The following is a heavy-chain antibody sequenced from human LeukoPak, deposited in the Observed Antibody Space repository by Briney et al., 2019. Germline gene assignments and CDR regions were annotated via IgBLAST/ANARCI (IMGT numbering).Heavy chain of an antibody. J-gene: IGHJ3*02. D-gene: IGHD3-10*01. V-gene: IGHV4-4*07. CDR3: ARDRVRAFDI. CDR1: GGSISSYY. CDR2: IYTSGST. Sequence: PSETLSLTCTVSGGSISSYYWSWIRQPAGKGLDWIGRIYTSGSTNYNPSLKSRVTMSVDTSKNQFSLKLSSVTAADTAVYYCARDRVRAFDIWGQGTMVTVSS.